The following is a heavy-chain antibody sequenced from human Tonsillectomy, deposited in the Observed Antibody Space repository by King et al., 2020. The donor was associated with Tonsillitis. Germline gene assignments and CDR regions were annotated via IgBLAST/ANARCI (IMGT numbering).Heavy chain of an antibody. CDR2: IYYSGST. J-gene: IGHJ4*02. D-gene: IGHD3-10*02. V-gene: IGHV4-59*01. Sequence: QLQESGPGLVKPSETLSLTCTVSGGSISSYYWSWIRQPPGKGLEWIGYIYYSGSTNYNPSLKSRVTISVDTSKNPFSLKLSSVTAADTAVYYCARGVRGVIDNTQFDYWGQGTLVTVSS. CDR1: GGSISSYY. CDR3: ARGVRGVIDNTQFDY.